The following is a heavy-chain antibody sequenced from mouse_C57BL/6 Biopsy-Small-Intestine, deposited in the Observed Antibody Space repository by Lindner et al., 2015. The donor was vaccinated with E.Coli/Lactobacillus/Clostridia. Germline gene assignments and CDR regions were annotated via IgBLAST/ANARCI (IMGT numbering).Heavy chain of an antibody. CDR3: ARGGTKYVDTSMANFDY. D-gene: IGHD1-1*02. V-gene: IGHV1-64*01. J-gene: IGHJ4*01. CDR2: VNPSAFST. CDR1: GYTFTDYY. Sequence: SVKVSCKASGYTFTDYYMHWVRQAPGQGLEWVGIVNPSAFSTTYAQKFQDRVTMTRDTSTSTLYMDLTSLRSEDTAVYYCARGGTKYVDTSMANFDYWGQGTLVTVSS.